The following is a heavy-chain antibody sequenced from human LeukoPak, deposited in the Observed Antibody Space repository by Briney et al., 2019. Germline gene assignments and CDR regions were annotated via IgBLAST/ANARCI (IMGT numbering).Heavy chain of an antibody. V-gene: IGHV2-5*02. J-gene: IGHJ4*02. Sequence: FGPTLVNPTQTLTLTCTFSGFSLSTTGVGVGWIRQPPGKALEWLAHVYWDDDKRYSPSLKTRLTITKDTSKNQVVLTMTNMDPVDTATYFCARPYFFGSGLYFDYWGQGSLVTVSS. D-gene: IGHD3-10*01. CDR3: ARPYFFGSGLYFDY. CDR1: GFSLSTTGVG. CDR2: VYWDDDK.